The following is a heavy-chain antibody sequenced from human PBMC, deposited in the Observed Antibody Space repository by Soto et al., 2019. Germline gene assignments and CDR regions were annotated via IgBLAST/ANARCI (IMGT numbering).Heavy chain of an antibody. V-gene: IGHV3-21*02. CDR1: GFSFSAYN. J-gene: IGHJ1*01. CDR2: IKVGSSRI. CDR3: VRSPKIGVRGAF. D-gene: IGHD3-16*01. Sequence: EVQLVESGGGLVKPGWSLRLSCIGSGFSFSAYNMNWVRQAPGKGLEWVSSIKVGSSRIYQPDSVKGRFTISRDDARNSVYLQINSLRAEDTALYFCVRSPKIGVRGAFWGRGTQVTVSS.